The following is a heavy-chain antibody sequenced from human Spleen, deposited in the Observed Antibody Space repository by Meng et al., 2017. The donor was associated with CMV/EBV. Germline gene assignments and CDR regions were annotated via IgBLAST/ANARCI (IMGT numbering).Heavy chain of an antibody. D-gene: IGHD3-3*01. V-gene: IGHV3-21*01. CDR2: IDSSSSYE. CDR3: ACPQGYYDFWSGPHGFDY. Sequence: GGSLRLSCAASGFTFSSYNMNWVRQAPGKGLEWVSCIDSSSSYEYYADPVKGRFTISRDNAKNSLYLQMNSLRAEDTAVYYCACPQGYYDFWSGPHGFDYWGQGTLVTVSS. J-gene: IGHJ4*02. CDR1: GFTFSSYN.